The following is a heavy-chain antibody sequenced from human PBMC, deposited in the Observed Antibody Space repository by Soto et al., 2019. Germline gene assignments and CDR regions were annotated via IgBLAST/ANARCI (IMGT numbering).Heavy chain of an antibody. CDR3: AKDRGTAGYFDY. Sequence: LRLSCAASGFTFSSYGMHWVRQAPGKGLEWVAVISYDGSNKYYADSVKGRFTISRDNSKNTLYLQMNSLRAEDTAVYYCAKDRGTAGYFDYWGQGTLVTVSS. CDR1: GFTFSSYG. D-gene: IGHD3-10*01. J-gene: IGHJ4*02. CDR2: ISYDGSNK. V-gene: IGHV3-30*18.